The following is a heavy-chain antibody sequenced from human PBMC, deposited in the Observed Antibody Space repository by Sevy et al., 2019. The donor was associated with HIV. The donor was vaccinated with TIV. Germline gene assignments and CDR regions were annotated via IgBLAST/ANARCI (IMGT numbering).Heavy chain of an antibody. CDR3: AINTAYYYDSSGYYYYYYGMDV. CDR1: GGSVSSGSYY. Sequence: SETLSLTCTVSGGSVSSGSYYWSWIRQPPGKGLEWIGYIYYSGSTNYNPSLKRRVTISVDTSKNQFSLKLSSVTAADTAGYYCAINTAYYYDSSGYYYYYYGMDVWGQGTTVTVSS. CDR2: IYYSGST. D-gene: IGHD3-22*01. V-gene: IGHV4-61*01. J-gene: IGHJ6*02.